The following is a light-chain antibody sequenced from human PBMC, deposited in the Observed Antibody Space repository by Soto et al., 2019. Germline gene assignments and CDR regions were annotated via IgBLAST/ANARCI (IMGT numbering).Light chain of an antibody. CDR1: QSVSSSY. CDR2: GAS. Sequence: EIVLTQSPGTLSLSPGARATLSCRASQSVSSSYLAWYQQKPGQAPRLRIYGASSKATGIPDRFSGRGSGTDFTLTISRLETEDFAAYYCQQYGSSPWTFGEGTKVEIK. V-gene: IGKV3-20*01. J-gene: IGKJ1*01. CDR3: QQYGSSPWT.